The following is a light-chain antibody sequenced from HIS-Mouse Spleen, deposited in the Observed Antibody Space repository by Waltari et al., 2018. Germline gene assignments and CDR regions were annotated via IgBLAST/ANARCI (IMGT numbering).Light chain of an antibody. CDR1: QGISSA. V-gene: IGKV1-13*02. Sequence: IQLTQSPSSLSASVGDSITLTCRASQGISSALAWYQQKTGKAPNLLIYDAPRLESGVTSRFSGSGSGTDFTLTISSLQPEDFATYYCQQFNSYPALTFGGGTKVEIK. CDR3: QQFNSYPALT. J-gene: IGKJ4*01. CDR2: DAP.